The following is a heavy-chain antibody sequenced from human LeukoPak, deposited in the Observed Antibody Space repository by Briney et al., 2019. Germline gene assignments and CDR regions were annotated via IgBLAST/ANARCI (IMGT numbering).Heavy chain of an antibody. CDR3: ATFSYYDFWSGYYKEVDY. CDR2: IYHSGST. V-gene: IGHV4-30-2*01. CDR1: GGSISSGGYC. D-gene: IGHD3-3*01. J-gene: IGHJ4*02. Sequence: SQTLSLTCTVSGGSISSGGYCWSWIRQPPGKGLEWIGYIYHSGSTYYNPSLKSRVTISVDRSKNQFSLKLSSVTAADTAVYYCATFSYYDFWSGYYKEVDYWGQGTLVTVSS.